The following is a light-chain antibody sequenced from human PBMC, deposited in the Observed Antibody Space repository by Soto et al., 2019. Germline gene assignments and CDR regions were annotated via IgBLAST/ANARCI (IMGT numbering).Light chain of an antibody. CDR2: EVS. V-gene: IGLV2-14*01. Sequence: QSALTQPASVSGSPGQSITISCTGTSSDVGGYNYVSWYQQHPGKAPKLMIYEVSNRPSGVPNRFSGSKSGNTASLTISGLQAEDEADYYCSSFTSINTWVFGGGTKVTVL. CDR1: SSDVGGYNY. CDR3: SSFTSINTWV. J-gene: IGLJ3*02.